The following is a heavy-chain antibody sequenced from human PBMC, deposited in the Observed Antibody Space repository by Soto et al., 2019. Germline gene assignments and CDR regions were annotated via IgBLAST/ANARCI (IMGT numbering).Heavy chain of an antibody. CDR1: GFTFSSYA. CDR3: ATAPGDSSSWVYYYYGMDV. Sequence: QSGGSLRLSCAASGFTFSSYAMSWVRQAPGKGLEWVSAISGSGGSTYYADSVKGRFTISRDNSKNTLYLQMNSLRAEDTAVYYCATAPGDSSSWVYYYYGMDVWGQGTTVTVSS. J-gene: IGHJ6*02. D-gene: IGHD6-13*01. V-gene: IGHV3-23*01. CDR2: ISGSGGST.